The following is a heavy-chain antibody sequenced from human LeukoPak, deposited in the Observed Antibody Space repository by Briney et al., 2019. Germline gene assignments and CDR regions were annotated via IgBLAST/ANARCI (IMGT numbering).Heavy chain of an antibody. CDR2: INSDGSST. CDR3: GRELDWLPTLDY. D-gene: IGHD3-9*01. CDR1: GFTLSNYW. J-gene: IGHJ4*02. Sequence: PGGSLRLSCAASGFTLSNYWTHWVRQAPGKGLVWVSRINSDGSSTRYADSVKGRFTISRDNAKNTLYLQMNSLRAEDTAVYYCGRELDWLPTLDYWGQGTLVTVSS. V-gene: IGHV3-74*01.